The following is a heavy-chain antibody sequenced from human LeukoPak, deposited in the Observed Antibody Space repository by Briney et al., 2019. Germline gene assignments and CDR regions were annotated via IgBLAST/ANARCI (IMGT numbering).Heavy chain of an antibody. CDR1: GYTFTDYF. J-gene: IGHJ4*02. Sequence: ASVKVSCKASGYTFTDYFMNWMRQAPGQGLEWMGWINPNSGGTNYAQKFQGRVTMTRDTSISTAYMELSRLRSDDTAVYYCARGIGSFDYWGQGTLVTVSS. CDR3: ARGIGSFDY. V-gene: IGHV1-2*02. D-gene: IGHD3-3*01. CDR2: INPNSGGT.